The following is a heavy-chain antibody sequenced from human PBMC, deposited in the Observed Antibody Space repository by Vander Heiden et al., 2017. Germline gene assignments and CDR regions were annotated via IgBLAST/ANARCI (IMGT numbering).Heavy chain of an antibody. V-gene: IGHV3-23*01. CDR1: GFTFRSYA. D-gene: IGHD6-6*01. CDR3: AKDTFEGLYSSSSGDY. CDR2: ISGSGGST. Sequence: EVQLLESGGGLVQPGGSLRLSCAASGFTFRSYAMSWVRQAPGKGLEWVSAISGSGGSTYYADSVKGRFTISRDNSKNTLYLQMNSLRAEDTAVYYCAKDTFEGLYSSSSGDYWGQGTLVTVSS. J-gene: IGHJ4*02.